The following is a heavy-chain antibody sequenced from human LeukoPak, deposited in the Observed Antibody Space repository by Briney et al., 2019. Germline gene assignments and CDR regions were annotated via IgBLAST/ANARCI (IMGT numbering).Heavy chain of an antibody. J-gene: IGHJ6*02. CDR1: GYTFTSYG. CDR2: ISAYNGNT. V-gene: IGHV1-18*01. Sequence: ASVKVSCKASGYTFTSYGISWVRQAPGQGLEWMGWISAYNGNTNYAQKLQGRVTMTTDTSTSTAYMELRSLRSDDTAVYYCARDKRADYGSGSYYWDYYGMDVWGQGTTVTVSS. CDR3: ARDKRADYGSGSYYWDYYGMDV. D-gene: IGHD3-10*01.